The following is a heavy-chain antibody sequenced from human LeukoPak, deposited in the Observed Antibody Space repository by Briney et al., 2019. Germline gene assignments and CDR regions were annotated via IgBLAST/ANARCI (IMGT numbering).Heavy chain of an antibody. V-gene: IGHV1-18*01. J-gene: IGHJ5*02. CDR2: ISPQNGNT. CDR1: GYTFDKFG. Sequence: ASVKVSCKASGYTFDKFGIVWVRQAPGQGLEWMGWISPQNGNTKYAQKVQDRVSMTIDTSTSTAYMELRSLRSDDTAVYYCARAAPFDPWGQGTLVTVSS. CDR3: ARAAPFDP.